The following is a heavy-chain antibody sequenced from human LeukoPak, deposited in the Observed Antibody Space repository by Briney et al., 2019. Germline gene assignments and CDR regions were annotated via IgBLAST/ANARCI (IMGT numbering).Heavy chain of an antibody. J-gene: IGHJ5*02. CDR2: IYYSGST. CDR1: AGSISSYY. D-gene: IGHD2-15*01. V-gene: IGHV4-59*12. CDR3: ARSPYEVVWFDP. Sequence: SETLSLTCTVSAGSISSYYWSWIRQPPGKGLEWIGYIYYSGSTNYNPSLKSRVTISVDTSKNQFSLKLTSVTAADTAVYYCARSPYEVVWFDPWDQGTLVTVSS.